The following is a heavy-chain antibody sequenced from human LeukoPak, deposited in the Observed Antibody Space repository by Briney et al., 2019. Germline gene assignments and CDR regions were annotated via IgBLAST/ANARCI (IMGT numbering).Heavy chain of an antibody. CDR2: ISYDAAVK. Sequence: GRSLRLSCAVSGFTLRSYAIHWVRQAPGKGLQWVAFISYDAAVKNYADSMRGRFTVYRDNSTNTVSLQMNSLRPEDTAVYYCARDFSTWYSIDYWGRGTLVTVSP. CDR3: ARDFSTWYSIDY. CDR1: GFTLRSYA. D-gene: IGHD2-15*01. J-gene: IGHJ4*02. V-gene: IGHV3-30-3*01.